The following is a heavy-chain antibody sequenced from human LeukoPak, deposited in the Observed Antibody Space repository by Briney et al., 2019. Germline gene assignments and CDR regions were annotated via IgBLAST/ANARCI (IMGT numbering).Heavy chain of an antibody. CDR3: ARGRNSGFDY. V-gene: IGHV6-1*01. CDR1: GDSVSGNSAVA. D-gene: IGHD2/OR15-2a*01. Sequence: SQTPSLTCAISGDSVSGNSAVAWNWLRQSPARGLEWLGRTYYRSKRNNDYAVSVKSRITINPDTSKTQFSLHLTSVPPEDPAVYYCARGRNSGFDYWGQGTLVTVSS. CDR2: TYYRSKRNN. J-gene: IGHJ4*02.